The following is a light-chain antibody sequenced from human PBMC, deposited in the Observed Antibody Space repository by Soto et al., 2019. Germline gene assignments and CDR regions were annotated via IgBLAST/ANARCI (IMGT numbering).Light chain of an antibody. V-gene: IGKV1-27*01. Sequence: DIQMTQSPTSLSASVGDRVTITCRASQGIRNFVAWYQQKPGKAPKLLIYAASTLQSGVPSRFSGSGSGTXXXXTXXXXXXXXVATYSCQKYSSVPVFGPGTKVEIK. J-gene: IGKJ3*01. CDR3: QKYSSVPV. CDR1: QGIRNF. CDR2: AAS.